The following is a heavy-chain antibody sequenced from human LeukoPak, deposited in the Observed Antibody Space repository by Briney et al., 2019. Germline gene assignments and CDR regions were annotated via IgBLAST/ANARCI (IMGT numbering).Heavy chain of an antibody. CDR3: GRHARVGVARQY. CDR2: IYTDGSST. J-gene: IGHJ1*01. D-gene: IGHD1-26*01. Sequence: PAESLTLSCAASGGTFSSYYMSWVRQPPGKGLVWVSRIYTDGSSTRYASSMRGRSTISRDPTKDTLLMQINILGADDTALYYCGRHARVGVARQYWGQEIVVTVS. CDR1: GGTFSSYY. V-gene: IGHV3-74*01.